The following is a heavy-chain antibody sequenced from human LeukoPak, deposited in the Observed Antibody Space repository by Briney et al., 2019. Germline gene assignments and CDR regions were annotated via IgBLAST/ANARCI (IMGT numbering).Heavy chain of an antibody. CDR3: GSGSYYRITH. D-gene: IGHD3-10*01. Sequence: ASVKVSCKASSYTFINYGISWVRQAPGQGLEWMGWISAYNGNTNYAQKFQGRVTMTTDTSTSTAYMELRSLRSDDTAVYYCGSGSYYRITHWGQGTLVTVSS. CDR1: SYTFINYG. J-gene: IGHJ4*02. CDR2: ISAYNGNT. V-gene: IGHV1-18*01.